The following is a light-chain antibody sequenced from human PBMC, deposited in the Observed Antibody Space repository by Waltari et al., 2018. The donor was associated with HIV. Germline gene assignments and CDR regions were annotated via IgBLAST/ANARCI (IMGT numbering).Light chain of an antibody. CDR2: RNN. CDR1: SSNIGRNY. J-gene: IGLJ3*02. V-gene: IGLV1-47*01. Sequence: QSVLTQPPSASGTPGQRVTISCSGSSSNIGRNYVYWYQQLPRTAPKLLIHRNNQRPAGVPDRFSGSKSGTSVSLAISGLRSEDEAYYYCAAWDDRLSGWVFGGGTKLTV. CDR3: AAWDDRLSGWV.